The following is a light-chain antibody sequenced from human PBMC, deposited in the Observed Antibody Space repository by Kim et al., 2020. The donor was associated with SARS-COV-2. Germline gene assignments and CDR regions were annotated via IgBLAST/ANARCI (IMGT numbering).Light chain of an antibody. V-gene: IGLV3-21*04. CDR3: QVWDNDSDHYV. Sequence: SYELTQPPSVSVAPGKTARITCGGNNIGTKSVHWYQQKPGQAPLLVIYYDADRPSGIPERFSGSNSGNTATLTISRVAAGDEADYYCQVWDNDSDHYVFGTGTKVTVL. CDR2: YDA. CDR1: NIGTKS. J-gene: IGLJ1*01.